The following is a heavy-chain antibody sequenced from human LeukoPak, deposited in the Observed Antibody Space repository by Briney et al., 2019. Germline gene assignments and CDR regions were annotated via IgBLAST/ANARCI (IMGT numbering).Heavy chain of an antibody. Sequence: EGSLRLSCAASGFTFSSHSMNWVRQAPGKGLEWVSYISSSSSTIYYADSVKGRFTISRDNGKNSLYLQMNSLRAEDTAVYYCARSFSDFWNGYHYYYYYYMDVWGKGTTVTVSS. CDR3: ARSFSDFWNGYHYYYYYYMDV. D-gene: IGHD3-3*01. J-gene: IGHJ6*03. CDR2: ISSSSSTI. V-gene: IGHV3-48*01. CDR1: GFTFSSHS.